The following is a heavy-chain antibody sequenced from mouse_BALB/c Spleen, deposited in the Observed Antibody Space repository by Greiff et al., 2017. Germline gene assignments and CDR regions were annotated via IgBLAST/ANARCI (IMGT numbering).Heavy chain of an antibody. CDR1: GYSFTGYN. CDR2: IDPYYGGT. V-gene: IGHV1S135*01. Sequence: VQLKESGPELEKPGASVKISCTASGYSFTGYNMNWVKQSNGKSLEWIGNIDPYYGGTSYNQKFKGKATLTVDKSSSTAFMHLNSLTSEDSAVYYCARGDGAYYFDYWGQGTTLTVAS. D-gene: IGHD3-3*01. J-gene: IGHJ2*01. CDR3: ARGDGAYYFDY.